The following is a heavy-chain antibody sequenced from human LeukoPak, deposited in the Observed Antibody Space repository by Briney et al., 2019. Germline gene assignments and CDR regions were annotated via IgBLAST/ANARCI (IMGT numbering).Heavy chain of an antibody. CDR3: ARSLGTYFDY. CDR1: GFTFSSYA. V-gene: IGHV3-30-3*01. Sequence: GRSLRLSCAASGFTFSSYAMHWVRQAPGKGLEWVAVISYDGSNKYYADSVEGRFTISRDNSKNTLYLQMNSLRAEDTAVYYCARSLGTYFDYWGQGTLVTVSS. D-gene: IGHD6-13*01. CDR2: ISYDGSNK. J-gene: IGHJ4*02.